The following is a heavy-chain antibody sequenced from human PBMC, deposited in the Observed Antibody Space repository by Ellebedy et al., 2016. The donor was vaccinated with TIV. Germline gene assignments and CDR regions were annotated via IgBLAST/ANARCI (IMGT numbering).Heavy chain of an antibody. CDR3: ARKNDNSNYYYGMDV. CDR2: MNPNSGNT. V-gene: IGHV1-8*03. Sequence: AASVKVSCKASGYTFTSYDINWVRQATGQGLEWMGWMNPNSGNTGYAQKFQGRVTITRNTSISTAYMELSSLRSEDTAVYYCARKNDNSNYYYGMDVWGQGTTVTVSS. CDR1: GYTFTSYD. D-gene: IGHD4-23*01. J-gene: IGHJ6*02.